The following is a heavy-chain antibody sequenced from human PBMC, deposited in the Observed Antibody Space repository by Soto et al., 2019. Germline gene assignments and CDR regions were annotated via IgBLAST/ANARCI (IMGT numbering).Heavy chain of an antibody. V-gene: IGHV4-4*02. J-gene: IGHJ6*02. Sequence: QVQLQESCPGLVMPSGTLSLTCAVSGGSISSSNWWSWVRQLPGKGLEWIGEIYHSGSTNYNPPIIRRVSISVDKSKNQFSLKLSSVTAADTAVYYCEREICFGESTTYGMDVWGQGTTVTVSS. D-gene: IGHD3-10*01. CDR1: GGSISSSNW. CDR2: IYHSGST. CDR3: EREICFGESTTYGMDV.